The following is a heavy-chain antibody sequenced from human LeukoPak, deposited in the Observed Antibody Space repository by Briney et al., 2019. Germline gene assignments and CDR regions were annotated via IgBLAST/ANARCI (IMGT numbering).Heavy chain of an antibody. CDR2: IYSGGST. D-gene: IGHD3-22*01. Sequence: GGSLRLSCAASGFTVSSNYMSWVRQAPGKGLEWVSVIYSGGSTYYADSVKGRFTISRDNSKNTLYLQMNSLRAEDTAVYYCARYYYDSSGYYAANVRRDYYYYYYMDVWGKGTTVTISS. CDR1: GFTVSSNY. V-gene: IGHV3-53*01. CDR3: ARYYYDSSGYYAANVRRDYYYYYYMDV. J-gene: IGHJ6*03.